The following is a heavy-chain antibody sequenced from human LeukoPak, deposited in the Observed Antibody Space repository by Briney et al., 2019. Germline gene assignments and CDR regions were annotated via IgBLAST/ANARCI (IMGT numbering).Heavy chain of an antibody. Sequence: SETLSLTCADYGGSFSGRWWSWIRQPPGKGLEWIGEISPSGSPNYSPSLKNRVSFSLDTSKNQISLMLNSVTATDTAVYYCAVNFDYIGQGTLVTVSS. CDR2: ISPSGSP. CDR1: GGSFSGRW. J-gene: IGHJ4*02. V-gene: IGHV4-34*01. CDR3: AVNFDY.